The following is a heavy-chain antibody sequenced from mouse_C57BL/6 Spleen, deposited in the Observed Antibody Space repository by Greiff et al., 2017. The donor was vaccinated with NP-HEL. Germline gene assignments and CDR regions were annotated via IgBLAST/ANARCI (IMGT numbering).Heavy chain of an antibody. CDR1: GYSITSGYY. J-gene: IGHJ2*01. CDR2: ISYDGSN. CDR3: ARGYFDY. Sequence: EVQLQESGPGLVKPSQSLSLTCSVTGYSITSGYYWNWIRQFPGNNLEWMGYISYDGSNNYNPSLKNRISITRDTSKNQFFLKLNSVTTEDTATYYCARGYFDYWGQGTTLTVSS. V-gene: IGHV3-6*01.